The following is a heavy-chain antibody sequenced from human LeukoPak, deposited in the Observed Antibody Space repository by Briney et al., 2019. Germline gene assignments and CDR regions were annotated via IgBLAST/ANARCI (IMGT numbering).Heavy chain of an antibody. D-gene: IGHD6-13*01. Sequence: KPSETLSLTCTVSGGSIISTIYYWGWIRQSPGKGLDWIGSISYSGSSFCKPPLKSRVTIAVDTSKNQFSLRLSSVTAADTAVYYCASLVHLFLVDVWGKGTTVTVSS. V-gene: IGHV4-39*07. J-gene: IGHJ6*04. CDR1: GGSIISTIYY. CDR2: ISYSGSS. CDR3: ASLVHLFLVDV.